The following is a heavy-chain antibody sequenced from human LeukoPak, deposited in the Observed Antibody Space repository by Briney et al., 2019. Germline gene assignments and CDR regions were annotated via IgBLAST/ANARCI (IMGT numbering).Heavy chain of an antibody. V-gene: IGHV4-30-2*01. J-gene: IGHJ4*02. CDR3: AGYSYGFDY. Sequence: TLSLPCAVSGGSISSGGYSWSWIRQPPGKGLEWIGYIYHSGSTYYNPSLKSRVTISVDRSKNQFSLKLSSVTAADTAVYYCAGYSYGFDYWGQGTLVTVSS. D-gene: IGHD5-18*01. CDR1: GGSISSGGYS. CDR2: IYHSGST.